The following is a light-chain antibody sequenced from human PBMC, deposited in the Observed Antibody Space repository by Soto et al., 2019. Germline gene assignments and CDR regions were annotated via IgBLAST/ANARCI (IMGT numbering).Light chain of an antibody. CDR2: RTS. CDR3: QQRSNWSWT. V-gene: IGKV3D-20*02. CDR1: QSVSSSY. Sequence: EIVLTQSPGTLSLSPGERATLSCRAGQSVSSSYLAWYQQKPGQAPRLLIYRTSNRATGIPDRFSGSGSGTDFTLTISSLEPEDFAVYYCQQRSNWSWTFGQGTKVDIK. J-gene: IGKJ1*01.